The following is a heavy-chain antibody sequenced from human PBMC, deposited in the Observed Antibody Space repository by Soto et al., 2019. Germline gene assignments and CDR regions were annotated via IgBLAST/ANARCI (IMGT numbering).Heavy chain of an antibody. Sequence: ASVKVSCKASGYTFTGYYMHWVRQAPGQGLEWMGWINPNSGGTNYAQKFQGRVTMTRDTSISTAYMELSWLRSDDTAVYYCARTKTDLGIVAFNICGRGTRVTV. CDR3: ARTKTDLGIVAFNI. CDR1: GYTFTGYY. J-gene: IGHJ3*02. V-gene: IGHV1-2*02. CDR2: INPNSGGT. D-gene: IGHD7-27*01.